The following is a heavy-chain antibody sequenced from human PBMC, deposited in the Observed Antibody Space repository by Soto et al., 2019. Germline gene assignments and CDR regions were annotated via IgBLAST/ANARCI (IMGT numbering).Heavy chain of an antibody. CDR3: ARGRGWLHDY. V-gene: IGHV3-7*01. CDR1: GFSLSDYW. Sequence: EVQLVESGGGLVQPGGSLRLSCAASGFSLSDYWMNWVLQAPGKGLEWVAIIKQDGSDRYYVDSVKGRFTISRDNAKNSLYLQMSSLRVEDTALYYCARGRGWLHDYWGQGTLVTVSS. J-gene: IGHJ4*02. CDR2: IKQDGSDR. D-gene: IGHD6-19*01.